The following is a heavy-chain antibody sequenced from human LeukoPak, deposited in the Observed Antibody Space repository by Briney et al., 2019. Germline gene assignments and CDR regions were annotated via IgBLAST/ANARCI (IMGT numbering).Heavy chain of an antibody. CDR2: ITGSGGNT. V-gene: IGHV3-23*01. D-gene: IGHD3-9*01. J-gene: IGHJ4*02. CDR1: GFTFSNYA. CDR3: AKWGDYDVLTGYYVSDY. Sequence: SGGSLRLSCAASGFTFSNYAMSWVRQAPEKGLEWVSAITGSGGNTYYADSVKGRFTISRDNSKNTVFLQMNSLRAEDTAVYYCAKWGDYDVLTGYYVSDYWGQGTLVTVSS.